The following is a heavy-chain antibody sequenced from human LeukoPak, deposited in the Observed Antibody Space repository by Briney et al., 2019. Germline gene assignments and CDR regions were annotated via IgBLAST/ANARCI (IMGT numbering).Heavy chain of an antibody. V-gene: IGHV3-21*01. CDR3: ARVITGMDY. D-gene: IGHD1-20*01. CDR2: ISSSGSYI. J-gene: IGHJ4*02. CDR1: GFTFSSYS. Sequence: GGSLRLSCAASGFTFSSYSMYWARQAPGKGLEWVSSISSSGSYIYYADSVKGRFTISRDNARNSLYLQMNSLRAEDTAAYYCARVITGMDYWGQGTLVTVSS.